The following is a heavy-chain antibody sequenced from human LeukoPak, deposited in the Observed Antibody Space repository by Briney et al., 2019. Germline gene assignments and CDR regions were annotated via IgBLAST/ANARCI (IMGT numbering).Heavy chain of an antibody. CDR1: GGTFSSYA. V-gene: IGHV1-69*06. D-gene: IGHD2-15*01. CDR2: IIPIFGTA. CDR3: ARECSGGSCYSG. Sequence: SVKVSCKASGGTFSSYAISWVRQAPGQGLEWMGGIIPIFGTANYAQKFQGRVTITADKSTSTAYMELSSPRSEDTAVYYCARECSGGSCYSGWGQGTLVTVSS. J-gene: IGHJ4*02.